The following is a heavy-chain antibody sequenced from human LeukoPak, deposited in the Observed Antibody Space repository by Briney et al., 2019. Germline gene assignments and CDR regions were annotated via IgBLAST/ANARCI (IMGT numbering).Heavy chain of an antibody. J-gene: IGHJ4*02. CDR1: GFTVSSNY. Sequence: GGSLRLSCAASGFTVSSNYMSWVRQAPGKGLEWVSVIYSGGSTYYADSVKGRFTISRDNSKNTLYLQMNSLRAEDTAVYYCAKEFAVLWFGDVSSLALDYRGQGTLVPSPQ. CDR3: AKEFAVLWFGDVSSLALDY. V-gene: IGHV3-53*01. D-gene: IGHD3-10*01. CDR2: IYSGGST.